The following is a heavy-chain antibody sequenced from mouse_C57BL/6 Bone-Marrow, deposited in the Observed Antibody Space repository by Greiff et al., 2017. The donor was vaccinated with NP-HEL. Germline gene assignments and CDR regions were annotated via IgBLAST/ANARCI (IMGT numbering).Heavy chain of an antibody. D-gene: IGHD1-1*01. J-gene: IGHJ4*01. CDR3: ARAILVYQDYAMDY. V-gene: IGHV5-6*01. CDR1: GFTFSSYG. Sequence: EVQVVESGGDLVKPGGSLKLSCAASGFTFSSYGMSWVRQTPDKRLEWVATISSGGSYTYYPDSVKGRFTISRDNAKNTLYLQMSSLKSEDTAMYYCARAILVYQDYAMDYWGQGTSVTVSS. CDR2: ISSGGSYT.